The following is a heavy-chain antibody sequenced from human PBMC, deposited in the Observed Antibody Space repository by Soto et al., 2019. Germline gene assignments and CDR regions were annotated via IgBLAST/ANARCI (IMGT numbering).Heavy chain of an antibody. D-gene: IGHD3-10*01. CDR1: GFPFSSTD. Sequence: GGSLRLSCAASGFPFSSTDMTWVRQAPGKGLEWVSTIDGSGGTAYYADSVKGRFTISRDNSINTVFLQMNSLRADDTALYFCAKNSGWFNTWGQGALVTAPQ. CDR2: IDGSGGTA. J-gene: IGHJ5*02. CDR3: AKNSGWFNT. V-gene: IGHV3-23*01.